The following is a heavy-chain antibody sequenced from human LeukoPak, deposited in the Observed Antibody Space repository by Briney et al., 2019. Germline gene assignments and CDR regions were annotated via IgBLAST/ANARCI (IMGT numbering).Heavy chain of an antibody. V-gene: IGHV3-23*01. J-gene: IGHJ3*02. D-gene: IGHD2-21*01. Sequence: PGGSLRLSCAASGFTFSSYAMSWVRQAPGNGLEWVSAISGSGGSTYYADSVKGRFTISRDNSKNTLYLQMNSLRAEDTDVYYCARDLAYCGGECYSGDAFDIWGQGTMVTVSS. CDR1: GFTFSSYA. CDR3: ARDLAYCGGECYSGDAFDI. CDR2: ISGSGGST.